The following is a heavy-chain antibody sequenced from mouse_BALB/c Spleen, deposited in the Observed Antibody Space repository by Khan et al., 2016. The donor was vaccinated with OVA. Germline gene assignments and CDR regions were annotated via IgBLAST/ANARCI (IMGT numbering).Heavy chain of an antibody. V-gene: IGHV6-6*02. Sequence: EVKLEESGGGLVQPGGSMKLSCVASGFTFSNYWMNWVRQSPEKGLEWVAEIRLKSDDSVTHSAESVKGRFTISRDDSKSSVDLQMNNLRAEDTGIYYCRILLWGQGTTLTVSS. CDR3: RILL. CDR2: IRLKSDDSVT. CDR1: GFTFSNYW. J-gene: IGHJ2*01.